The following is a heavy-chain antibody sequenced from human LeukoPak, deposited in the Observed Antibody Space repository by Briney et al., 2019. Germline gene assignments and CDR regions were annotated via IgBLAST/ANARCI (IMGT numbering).Heavy chain of an antibody. V-gene: IGHV3-74*01. Sequence: GGSLRLSCAASGFTFSSYWMHWVRQAPGKGLVWVSRINSGGSSTSYADSVEGRFTISRDNAKNTLYLQMNSLRAEDTAVYYCARAPNWVAGTAFDYWGQGTLVTVSS. CDR3: ARAPNWVAGTAFDY. D-gene: IGHD6-19*01. J-gene: IGHJ4*02. CDR1: GFTFSSYW. CDR2: INSGGSST.